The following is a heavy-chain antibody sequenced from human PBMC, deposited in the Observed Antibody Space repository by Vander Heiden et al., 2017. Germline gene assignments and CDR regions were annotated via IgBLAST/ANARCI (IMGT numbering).Heavy chain of an antibody. J-gene: IGHJ1*01. CDR2: ISWNSGSI. CDR1: GFTFDDYA. D-gene: IGHD3-22*01. V-gene: IGHV3-9*01. CDR3: AKDDSSGYSPFQH. Sequence: EVQLVESGGGLVQTGRSLRLSCAASGFTFDDYAMHWVRQAPGKGLEWVSGISWNSGSIGYADSVKGRFTISRDNAKNSLYLQMNSLRAEDTALYYCAKDDSSGYSPFQHWGQGTLVTVSS.